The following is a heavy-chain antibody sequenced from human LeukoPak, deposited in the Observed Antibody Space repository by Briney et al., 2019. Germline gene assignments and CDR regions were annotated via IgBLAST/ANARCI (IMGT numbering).Heavy chain of an antibody. V-gene: IGHV4-39*01. J-gene: IGHJ6*03. CDR1: GGSISSSSYY. CDR2: IYYSEST. D-gene: IGHD2-2*02. CDR3: ARLRRCSSTSCYTAYYYMDV. Sequence: PSETLSLTYTVSGGSISSSSYYWGWLRQPPGKGLEWCGSIYYSESTYYNPSLKSRFTISIDTSKNQFSLKLSSVTAADTAVYYCARLRRCSSTSCYTAYYYMDVWGKGTTVTVSS.